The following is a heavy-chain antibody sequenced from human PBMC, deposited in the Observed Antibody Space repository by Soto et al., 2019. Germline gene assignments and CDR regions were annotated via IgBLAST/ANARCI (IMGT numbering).Heavy chain of an antibody. CDR1: GFSFSGYA. Sequence: VQLLESGGGVGQPGGSLRLSCAATGFSFSGYAMSWVRQAAGKGLEWVSTISGSGASTFYADSVKGRFTISRDNSKNTCYLQINSMRAEDTAVYYCAKNSKGYSGSYFDYWGQGTLVTVSS. CDR2: ISGSGAST. D-gene: IGHD1-26*01. J-gene: IGHJ4*02. V-gene: IGHV3-23*01. CDR3: AKNSKGYSGSYFDY.